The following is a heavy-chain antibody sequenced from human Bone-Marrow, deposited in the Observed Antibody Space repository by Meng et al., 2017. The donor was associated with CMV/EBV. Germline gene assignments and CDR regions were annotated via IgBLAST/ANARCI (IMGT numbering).Heavy chain of an antibody. CDR1: GFTFSSYS. Sequence: EVQLVESGGGLVKPGGSLRLSCSASGFTFSSYSMSWVRQAPGKGLEWVSSISSSSSYIYCADSVKGRFTISRDNAKNSLYLQMNSLRAEDTAVYYCARDGGGYVVYWGQGTLVTVSS. CDR3: ARDGGGYVVY. D-gene: IGHD5-12*01. CDR2: ISSSSSYI. J-gene: IGHJ4*02. V-gene: IGHV3-21*01.